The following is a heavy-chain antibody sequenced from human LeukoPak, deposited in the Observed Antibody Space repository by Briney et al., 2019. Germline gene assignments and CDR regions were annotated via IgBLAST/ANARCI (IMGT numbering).Heavy chain of an antibody. J-gene: IGHJ3*02. CDR2: IYTSGST. V-gene: IGHV4-4*07. Sequence: SETLSLTCTVSGGSISSYYWSWIRQPAGKGLEWIGRIYTSGSTDYNPSLKSRVTISVDTSKNQFSLKLSSVTAADTAVYYCARRHYDSSGYYYGDAFDIWGQGTMVTVSS. CDR3: ARRHYDSSGYYYGDAFDI. D-gene: IGHD3-22*01. CDR1: GGSISSYY.